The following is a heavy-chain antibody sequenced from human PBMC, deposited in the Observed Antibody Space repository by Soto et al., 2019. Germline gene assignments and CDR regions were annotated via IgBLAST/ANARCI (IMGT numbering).Heavy chain of an antibody. CDR1: GFTFSSYA. D-gene: IGHD4-17*01. CDR3: ARDRGVTTVPNYWYFDL. V-gene: IGHV3-21*01. CDR2: ISSSSSYI. Sequence: GGSLRLSCAASGFTFSSYAMSWVRQAPGKGLEWVSSISSSSSYIYYADSVKGRFTISRDNAKNSLYLQMNSLRAEDTAVYYCARDRGVTTVPNYWYFDLWGRGTLVTVSS. J-gene: IGHJ2*01.